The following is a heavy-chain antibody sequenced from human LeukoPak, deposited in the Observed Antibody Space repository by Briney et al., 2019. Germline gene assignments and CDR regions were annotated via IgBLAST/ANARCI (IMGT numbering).Heavy chain of an antibody. CDR3: AKGGTQLWSPAPLDH. V-gene: IGHV3-23*01. Sequence: PGGSLRLSCAASGFTFNIYAMSWVRQAPGKGLEWVSAINAGGGNTHNADSVKGRFSISRDNSKNTLYLDLNSLRLEDTAVYYCAKGGTQLWSPAPLDHWGQGTLVTVSS. CDR2: INAGGGNT. J-gene: IGHJ4*02. D-gene: IGHD5-18*01. CDR1: GFTFNIYA.